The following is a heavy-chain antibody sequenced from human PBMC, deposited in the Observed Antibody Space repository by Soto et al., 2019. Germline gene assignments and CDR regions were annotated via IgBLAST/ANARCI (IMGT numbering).Heavy chain of an antibody. CDR1: GYTFTSYG. V-gene: IGHV1-18*01. J-gene: IGHJ4*02. D-gene: IGHD3-10*02. Sequence: QVQLVQSEGELRQPGASVTVSCRASGYTFTSYGIIWVRQAPGQGLEWMGYISPNSGATTYAQNLQGRLTLTTDTSNDTGLMEMRSLSSEDKAIYYWGREMLTPNRPQNLLDYWGLGALVTVSS. CDR2: ISPNSGAT. CDR3: GREMLTPNRPQNLLDY.